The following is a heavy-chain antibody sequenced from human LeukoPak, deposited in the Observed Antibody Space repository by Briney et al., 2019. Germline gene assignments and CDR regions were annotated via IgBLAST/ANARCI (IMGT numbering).Heavy chain of an antibody. J-gene: IGHJ4*02. CDR3: ARRGAYYDSSGYYD. D-gene: IGHD3-22*01. CDR2: ISYDGSNK. CDR1: GFTFNSYA. Sequence: PGRSLRLSCAASGFTFNSYAMHWVRQAPGKELEWVALISYDGSNKYYADSVKGRFTISRDNSKNTLYLQMNSLRAEDTAVYYCARRGAYYDSSGYYDRGQGTLVTISS. V-gene: IGHV3-30-3*01.